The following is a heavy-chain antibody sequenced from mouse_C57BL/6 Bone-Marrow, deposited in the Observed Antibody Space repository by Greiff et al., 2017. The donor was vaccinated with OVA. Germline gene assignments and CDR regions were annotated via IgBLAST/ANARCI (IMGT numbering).Heavy chain of an antibody. Sequence: QVQLQQSGPELVKPGASVKLSCKASGYTFTSYDINWVKQRPGQGLEWIGWIYPRAGSTKYNEKFKGKATLTVDTSSSTAYMELHSLTSEDSAVYFCARQLRLTYWYFDVWGTGTTVTVSS. CDR3: ARQLRLTYWYFDV. J-gene: IGHJ1*03. D-gene: IGHD3-2*02. CDR2: IYPRAGST. CDR1: GYTFTSYD. V-gene: IGHV1-85*01.